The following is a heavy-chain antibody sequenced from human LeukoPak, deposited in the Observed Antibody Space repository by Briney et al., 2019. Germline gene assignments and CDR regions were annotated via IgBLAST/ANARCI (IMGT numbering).Heavy chain of an antibody. D-gene: IGHD6-19*01. CDR3: AKDAQWLVHVPDAFDI. Sequence: PGGSLRFSCAASGFTFSSYAMSWVRQAPGKGLEWVSAISGSGGSTYYADSVKGRFTISRDNSKNTLYLQMNSLRAEDTAVYYCAKDAQWLVHVPDAFDIWGQGTMVTVSS. CDR1: GFTFSSYA. V-gene: IGHV3-23*01. J-gene: IGHJ3*02. CDR2: ISGSGGST.